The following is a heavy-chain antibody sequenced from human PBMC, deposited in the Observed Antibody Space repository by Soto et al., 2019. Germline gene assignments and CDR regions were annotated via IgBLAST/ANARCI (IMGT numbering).Heavy chain of an antibody. J-gene: IGHJ4*02. CDR1: GESFSGYR. V-gene: IGHV4-34*01. CDR2: INHSGST. Sequence: SETLSLTCAVYGESFSGYRWTWIRQAPGKGLEWIGEINHSGSTNYNPSLKSRVTISIDTSKNQFSLKLMSVTAADTAVYYCSRNRKSDYWGQGTLVTVSS. CDR3: SRNRKSDY.